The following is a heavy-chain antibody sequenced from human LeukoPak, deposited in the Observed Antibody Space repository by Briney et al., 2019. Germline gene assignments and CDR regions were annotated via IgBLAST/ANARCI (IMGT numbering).Heavy chain of an antibody. D-gene: IGHD2-2*01. J-gene: IGHJ6*03. CDR1: GFAFSYCW. CDR3: AKSLESTNYYYHMDV. CDR2: IKGDASEK. Sequence: GGSLRLSCAASGFAFSYCWMSWVRQAPGKGLEWVAHIKGDASEKNYVDSVKGRFTISRDNAKNTLYLQTNSLRAEDTAVYYCAKSLESTNYYYHMDVWGKGTTVTISS. V-gene: IGHV3-7*03.